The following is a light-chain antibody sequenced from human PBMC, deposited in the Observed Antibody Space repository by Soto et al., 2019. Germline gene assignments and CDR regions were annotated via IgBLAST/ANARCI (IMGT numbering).Light chain of an antibody. CDR3: QQYNNWWT. V-gene: IGKV3-15*01. CDR2: GSS. Sequence: EIVMTQSPATLSVSPGERATLSCRASQSVSSNLAWYQQKPSQAPRLLIYGSSTRATGIPARFSGSGSGTEFTITISSLQSEDFAVYYCQQYNNWWTFGQGTKVEIK. CDR1: QSVSSN. J-gene: IGKJ1*01.